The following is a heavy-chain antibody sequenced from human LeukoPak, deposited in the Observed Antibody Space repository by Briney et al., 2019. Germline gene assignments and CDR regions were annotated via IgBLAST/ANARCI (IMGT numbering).Heavy chain of an antibody. J-gene: IGHJ4*02. CDR2: IYYSGST. V-gene: IGHV4-59*11. CDR1: GFTFSNHA. CDR3: ARDRPFDY. Sequence: GSLRLSCAASGFTFSNHAMSWVRQPPGKGLEWIGYIYYSGSTNYNPSLKSRVTISVDTSKNQFSLKLSSVTAADTAVYYCARDRPFDYWGQGTLVTVSS.